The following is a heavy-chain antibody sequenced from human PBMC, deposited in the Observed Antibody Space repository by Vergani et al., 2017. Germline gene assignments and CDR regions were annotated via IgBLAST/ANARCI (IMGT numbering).Heavy chain of an antibody. CDR3: ARDCTSGWYDRCLFC. J-gene: IGHJ4*02. CDR1: GFTFSSYS. CDR2: ISSSSSYI. V-gene: IGHV3-21*01. D-gene: IGHD6-19*01. Sequence: EVQLVESGGGLVKPGGSLRLSCAASGFTFSSYSMNWVRQAPGKGLEWVSSISSSSSYIYYADSVKGRFTISRDNAKNSLYLQMNSLRAEDTGVYYCARDCTSGWYDRCLFCWGQGTLVTVSS.